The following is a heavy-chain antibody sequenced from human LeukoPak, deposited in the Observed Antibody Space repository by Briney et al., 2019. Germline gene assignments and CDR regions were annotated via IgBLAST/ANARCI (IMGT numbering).Heavy chain of an antibody. V-gene: IGHV3-48*01. Sequence: PGGSLRLSCAASRFTFSSYNMNWVRQAPGKGLEWVSYISSSSDTIYYADSVKGRFTIFRDNAKNSLYLQMNSLRAEDTAVYYCATGLYGDSVAVDYWGQGTLVTVSS. CDR3: ATGLYGDSVAVDY. CDR2: ISSSSDTI. CDR1: RFTFSSYN. D-gene: IGHD4-17*01. J-gene: IGHJ4*02.